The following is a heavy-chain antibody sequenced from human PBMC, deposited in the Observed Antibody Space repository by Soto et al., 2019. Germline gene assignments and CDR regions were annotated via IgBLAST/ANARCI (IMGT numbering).Heavy chain of an antibody. D-gene: IGHD3-3*01. Sequence: GGSLRLSCAASGFTFSTYNMNWVRQAPGKGLEWVSFISTSGSAIYYADSVRGRFTISRDNAKSSLYLQMNSLRAEDTAVYYCARDPRGYDPPIWDWFDPWGQGTLVTVSS. CDR1: GFTFSTYN. J-gene: IGHJ5*02. V-gene: IGHV3-48*01. CDR3: ARDPRGYDPPIWDWFDP. CDR2: ISTSGSAI.